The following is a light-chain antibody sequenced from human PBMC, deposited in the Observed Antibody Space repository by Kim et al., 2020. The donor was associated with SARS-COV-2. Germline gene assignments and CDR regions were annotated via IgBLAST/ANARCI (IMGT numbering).Light chain of an antibody. V-gene: IGKV3-15*01. CDR2: GAS. J-gene: IGKJ3*01. CDR1: QSIAST. Sequence: VSPGDRATLSCRASQSIASTLAWYRQKPGQAPTLLIYGASTRGTGIPARFSGSGSGTEFILTISSLQSEDSAIYYCQQSDKWPFTFGPGTKVDIK. CDR3: QQSDKWPFT.